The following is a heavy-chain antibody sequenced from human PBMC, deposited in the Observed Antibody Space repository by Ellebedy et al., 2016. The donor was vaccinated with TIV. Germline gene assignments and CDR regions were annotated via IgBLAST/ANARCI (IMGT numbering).Heavy chain of an antibody. CDR2: IYPYNGDT. Sequence: ASVKVSCKASGYTFTAYHIHWVRQAPGQGLEWMGWIYPYNGDTNYAQKFQGRVTMTRDKSISTGYMELSGLKSDDTAVYYCAALPYISTSSAYWGQGTLVTVSS. D-gene: IGHD6-13*01. J-gene: IGHJ4*02. V-gene: IGHV1-2*02. CDR3: AALPYISTSSAY. CDR1: GYTFTAYH.